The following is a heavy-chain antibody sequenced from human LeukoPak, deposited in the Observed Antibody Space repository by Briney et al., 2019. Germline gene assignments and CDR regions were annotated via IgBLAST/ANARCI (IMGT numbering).Heavy chain of an antibody. Sequence: GGSLRLSCAASGFTLSNYSMNWVPHTPGKGLEWVSYTNGGSKYTSYKDSVKGRFTISRDNANNSVSLQMRSMRADDTAVYYCASGIYYASVHPWSPVWGQGTVVSVS. CDR2: TNGGSKYT. D-gene: IGHD3-10*01. V-gene: IGHV3-21*01. J-gene: IGHJ4*02. CDR3: ASGIYYASVHPWSPV. CDR1: GFTLSNYS.